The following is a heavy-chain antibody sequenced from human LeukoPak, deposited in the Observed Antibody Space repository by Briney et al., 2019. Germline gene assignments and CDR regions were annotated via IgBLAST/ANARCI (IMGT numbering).Heavy chain of an antibody. Sequence: SETLSLTCTVSGFSISSGHYWGWVRQPPGAGLEWIGSVYQSGTTYYNPSLKSRVATSVDMSKNQFSLRLRPVTAADTAVYYCARIFIRNGYSSYFDCWGQGTLVTVSS. CDR3: ARIFIRNGYSSYFDC. J-gene: IGHJ4*02. CDR1: GFSISSGHY. D-gene: IGHD5-18*01. CDR2: VYQSGTT. V-gene: IGHV4-38-2*02.